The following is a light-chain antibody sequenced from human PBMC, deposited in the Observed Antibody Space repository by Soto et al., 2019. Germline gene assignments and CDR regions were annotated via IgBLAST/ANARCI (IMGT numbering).Light chain of an antibody. CDR2: AAS. V-gene: IGKV1-39*01. J-gene: IGKJ2*01. Sequence: DIQMTQSPAALSSSPGERATITCRASQSISTYLNWYQQKPGKAPKLLIYAASTLQSGVPSRFSGSGSGTDFTLTISSLQPEDFATYYCQQSFGIPYTFGQGTRLEIK. CDR3: QQSFGIPYT. CDR1: QSISTY.